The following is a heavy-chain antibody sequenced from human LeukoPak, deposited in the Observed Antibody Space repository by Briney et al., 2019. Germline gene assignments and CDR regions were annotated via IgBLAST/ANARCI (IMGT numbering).Heavy chain of an antibody. V-gene: IGHV3-53*01. Sequence: GGSLRLSCAASGFTVSSNYMSWVRQAPGKGLEWVSVIYSGGSTYYADSVEGRFTISRDNAKNSLYLQMNSLRAEDTAVYYCARVSRSIAAGADYWGQGTLVTVSS. CDR1: GFTVSSNY. J-gene: IGHJ4*02. CDR2: IYSGGST. D-gene: IGHD6-25*01. CDR3: ARVSRSIAAGADY.